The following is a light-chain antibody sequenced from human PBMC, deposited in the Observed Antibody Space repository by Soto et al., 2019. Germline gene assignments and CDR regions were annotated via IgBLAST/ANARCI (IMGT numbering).Light chain of an antibody. Sequence: AILMTQSPSSFSASTGDRVTLTCRASQGISSYLAWYQQKPGKAPKLLIYAASTLQSGVPSRFSGSGSGTDFTLTISCLQSEDFATYYCQQYYSYPLTFGGGTKVEIK. CDR3: QQYYSYPLT. J-gene: IGKJ4*01. CDR1: QGISSY. V-gene: IGKV1-8*01. CDR2: AAS.